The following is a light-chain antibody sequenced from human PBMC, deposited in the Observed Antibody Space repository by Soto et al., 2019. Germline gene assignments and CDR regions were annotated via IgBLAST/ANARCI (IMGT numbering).Light chain of an antibody. Sequence: DIQMTQSPSSLSASVGDRVTITCQASQDISNYVNWYQQKAGQAPKVLIYDASNLETGVSSRFSGSGSGTEFTLTISSLHSEDFAVYYCQQYYDWPITFGQGTRLEIK. CDR2: DAS. CDR1: QDISNY. CDR3: QQYYDWPIT. V-gene: IGKV1-33*01. J-gene: IGKJ5*01.